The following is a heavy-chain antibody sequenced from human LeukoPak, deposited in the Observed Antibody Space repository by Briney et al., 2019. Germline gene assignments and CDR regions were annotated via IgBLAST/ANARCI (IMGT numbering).Heavy chain of an antibody. V-gene: IGHV4-34*01. Sequence: PPETLSLTCAVYGGSFSGYYWSWIRQPPGKGLEWIGEINHSGSTNYNPSLKSRVTISVDTSKNQFSLKLSSVTAADTAVYYCARGPGAVVPAAIRRGYFDLWGRGTLVTVSS. CDR1: GGSFSGYY. J-gene: IGHJ2*01. D-gene: IGHD2-2*01. CDR3: ARGPGAVVPAAIRRGYFDL. CDR2: INHSGST.